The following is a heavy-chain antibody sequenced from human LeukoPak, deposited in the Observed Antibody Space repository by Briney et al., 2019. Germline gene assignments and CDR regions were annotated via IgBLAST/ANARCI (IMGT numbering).Heavy chain of an antibody. CDR1: GGSFSGYY. CDR2: INHSGST. V-gene: IGHV4-34*01. D-gene: IGHD3-16*02. Sequence: PSETLSLTCAVYGGSFSGYYWSWIRQPPGKGLEWIGEINHSGSTNYNPSLKSRVTISVDTSKNQFSLKLSSVTAADTAVYYCARNDYVWGSYRKPSYFDYWGQGTLLTVSS. J-gene: IGHJ4*02. CDR3: ARNDYVWGSYRKPSYFDY.